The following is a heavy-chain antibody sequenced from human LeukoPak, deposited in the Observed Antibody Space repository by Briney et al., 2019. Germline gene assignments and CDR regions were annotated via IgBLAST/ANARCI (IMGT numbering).Heavy chain of an antibody. CDR2: IYHSGST. Sequence: PSETLSLTCTVSGHSISSGYFWGWIRQPPGKGLEWIGSIYHSGSTYYNPSLKSRVTISIITSKNQLSLKLRSVTATDTALYYCARRIAVTGSFDYWGQGTLVTVSS. CDR1: GHSISSGYF. J-gene: IGHJ4*02. D-gene: IGHD6-19*01. V-gene: IGHV4-38-2*02. CDR3: ARRIAVTGSFDY.